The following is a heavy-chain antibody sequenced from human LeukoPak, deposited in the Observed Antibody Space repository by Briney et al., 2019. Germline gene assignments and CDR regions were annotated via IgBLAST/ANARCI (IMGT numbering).Heavy chain of an antibody. Sequence: GGSLRLSCAASGFTFSSYWMSWVRQAPGKGLEWVANIKEDGSKKSYVDSVKGRFTISRDNAKNSLSLQMDSLRVEDTAVYYCARVGNWNDRGDYWGQGTLVTVSS. CDR3: ARVGNWNDRGDY. CDR1: GFTFSSYW. V-gene: IGHV3-7*01. CDR2: IKEDGSKK. J-gene: IGHJ4*02. D-gene: IGHD1-1*01.